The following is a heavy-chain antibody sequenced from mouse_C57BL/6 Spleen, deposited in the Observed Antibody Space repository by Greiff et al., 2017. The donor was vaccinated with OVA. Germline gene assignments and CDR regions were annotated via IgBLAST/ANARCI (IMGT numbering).Heavy chain of an antibody. V-gene: IGHV1-52*01. CDR2: IDPSDSET. D-gene: IGHD2-14*01. J-gene: IGHJ4*01. CDR1: GYTFTSYW. Sequence: VQLQQPGAELVRPRSSVKLSCKASGYTFTSYWMHWVKQRPIQGLEWIGNIDPSDSETHYNQKFKDKATLTVDKSSSTAYMQLSSLTSEDSAVYYCARRGYSVYAMDYWGQGTSVTVSS. CDR3: ARRGYSVYAMDY.